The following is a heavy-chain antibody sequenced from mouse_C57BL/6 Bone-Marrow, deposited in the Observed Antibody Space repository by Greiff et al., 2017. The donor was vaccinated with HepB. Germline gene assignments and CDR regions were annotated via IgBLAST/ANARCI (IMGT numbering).Heavy chain of an antibody. CDR2: INPYNGGT. Sequence: EVQLVESGPVLVKPGASVKMSCKASGYTFTDYYMNWVKQSHGKSLEWIGVINPYNGGTSYNQKFKGKATLTVDKSSSTAYMELNSLTSEDSAVYYCARGFRYAMDYWGQGTSVTVSS. CDR3: ARGFRYAMDY. CDR1: GYTFTDYY. V-gene: IGHV1-19*01. J-gene: IGHJ4*01.